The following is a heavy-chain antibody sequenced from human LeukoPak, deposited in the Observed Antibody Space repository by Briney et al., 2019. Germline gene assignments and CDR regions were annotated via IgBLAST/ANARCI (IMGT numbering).Heavy chain of an antibody. CDR2: INPNSGGT. V-gene: IGHV1-2*02. J-gene: IGHJ4*02. CDR3: ARDYPYYDFWRGLNPTNHYFDY. Sequence: ASVKVSCTPSGYTFTGYYMHWERQAPGQGLEWMGWINPNSGGTNYAQKFQGRVTMTRDTSISTAYMELSRLRSDDTAVYYCARDYPYYDFWRGLNPTNHYFDYWGQGTLVTVSS. D-gene: IGHD3-3*01. CDR1: GYTFTGYY.